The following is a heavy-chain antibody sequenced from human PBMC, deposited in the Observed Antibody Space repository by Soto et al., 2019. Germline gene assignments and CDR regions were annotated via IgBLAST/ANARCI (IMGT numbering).Heavy chain of an antibody. CDR1: GYTFTSYG. Sequence: QVQLVQSGAEVKKPGASVKVSCKASGYTFTSYGISWVRQAPGQGLEWMGWISAYNGNTNYAQKLQGRVTMTTDTSTRTAYMELRSLRSDDTAVYYCARDDGAGTWMYDYYGMDVWGQGTTVTVSS. D-gene: IGHD6-19*01. CDR3: ARDDGAGTWMYDYYGMDV. CDR2: ISAYNGNT. V-gene: IGHV1-18*01. J-gene: IGHJ6*02.